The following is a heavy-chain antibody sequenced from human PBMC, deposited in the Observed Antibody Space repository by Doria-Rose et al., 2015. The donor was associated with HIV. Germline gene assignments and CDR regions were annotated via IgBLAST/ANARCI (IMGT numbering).Heavy chain of an antibody. J-gene: IGHJ3*02. CDR2: IYYSGNT. V-gene: IGHV4-61*08. CDR3: ARDPTSISASGVRGAFDI. D-gene: IGHD6-6*01. Sequence: SLTCTVSGDSVSSPDYFWSWIRQPPGKGLEWVGYIYYSGNTNYNPSLESRVTISLDTSKDQFSLKLRSVTAADTAVYYCARDPTSISASGVRGAFDIWGRGTMVTVSS. CDR1: GDSVSSPDYF.